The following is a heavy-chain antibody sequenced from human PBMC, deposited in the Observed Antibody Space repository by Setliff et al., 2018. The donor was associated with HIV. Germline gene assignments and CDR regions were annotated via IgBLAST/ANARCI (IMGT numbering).Heavy chain of an antibody. J-gene: IGHJ4*02. V-gene: IGHV3-23*05. CDR3: AKVDDGQCNTFNCRDFDY. CDR2: IDPTGTYT. CDR1: GLTLSTYS. Sequence: GGSLRLSCAASGLTLSTYSMSWVRQAPGKGLQWVSAIDPTGTYTYYADAVKGRFTISRDNFRDTLSLQMNSLTAEDSAIYYCAKVDDGQCNTFNCRDFDYWGRGTLVTVSS. D-gene: IGHD1-1*01.